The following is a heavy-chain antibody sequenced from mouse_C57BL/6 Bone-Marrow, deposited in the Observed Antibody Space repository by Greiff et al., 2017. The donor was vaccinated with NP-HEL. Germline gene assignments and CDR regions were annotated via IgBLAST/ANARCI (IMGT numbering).Heavy chain of an antibody. J-gene: IGHJ1*03. CDR3: ARGSSYGYFDV. CDR1: GFTFSDYY. D-gene: IGHD1-1*01. CDR2: ISNGGGSP. Sequence: DVMLVESGGGLVQPGGSLKLSCAASGFTFSDYYMYWVRQTPEKRLEWVAYISNGGGSPYYPDTVKGRFTISRDNAKNTLYLQMSRLKSEDTAMYYCARGSSYGYFDVWGTGTTVTVSS. V-gene: IGHV5-12*01.